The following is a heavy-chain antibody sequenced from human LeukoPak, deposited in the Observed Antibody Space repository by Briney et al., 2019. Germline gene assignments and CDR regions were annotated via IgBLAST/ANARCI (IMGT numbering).Heavy chain of an antibody. D-gene: IGHD2-15*01. J-gene: IGHJ5*02. CDR2: ISAYNGNT. V-gene: IGHV1-18*01. Sequence: ASVKVSCKASGYTFTSYGISWVRQAPGQGLEWMGWISAYNGNTNYAQKLQGRVTMTTDTSTSTAYMELRSLRSDDTAVYYCARKDYCSGGSCYNWFDPWGQGTLVTVSS. CDR3: ARKDYCSGGSCYNWFDP. CDR1: GYTFTSYG.